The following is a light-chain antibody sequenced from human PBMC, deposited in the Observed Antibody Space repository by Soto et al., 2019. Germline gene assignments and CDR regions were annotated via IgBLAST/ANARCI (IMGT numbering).Light chain of an antibody. CDR3: QHHNSYSQT. V-gene: IGKV1-5*01. CDR1: QSIRHY. CDR2: GAS. Sequence: DIQMTQSPPTLSASVGDRVTITCRASQSIRHYLAWYQQMPGKAPKLLIYGASTFHSGVPSRFSGSGSATEFTLTLSSLQPDDFGTYFCQHHNSYSQTFGQGTKVEIK. J-gene: IGKJ1*01.